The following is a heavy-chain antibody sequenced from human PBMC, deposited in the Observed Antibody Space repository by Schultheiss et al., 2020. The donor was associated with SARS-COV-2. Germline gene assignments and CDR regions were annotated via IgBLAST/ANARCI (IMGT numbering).Heavy chain of an antibody. CDR2: ISYDGSNK. D-gene: IGHD6-25*01. J-gene: IGHJ4*02. CDR1: GFTFSSYW. V-gene: IGHV3-30-3*01. CDR3: ARVGSSGIPAFVDY. Sequence: GESLKISCAASGFTFSSYWMHWVRQAPGKGLEWVAVISYDGSNKYYADSVKGRFTISRDNSKNTLDLQMNSLRVEDTAVYYCARVGSSGIPAFVDYWGQGTLVTVSS.